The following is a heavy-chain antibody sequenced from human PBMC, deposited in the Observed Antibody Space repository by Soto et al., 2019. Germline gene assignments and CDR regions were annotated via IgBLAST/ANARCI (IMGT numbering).Heavy chain of an antibody. J-gene: IGHJ3*02. CDR2: INHSGST. CDR1: GGSFSGYY. Sequence: SETLSLTCAVYGGSFSGYYWSWIRQPPGKGLEWIGEINHSGSTNYNPSLKSRVTISVDTSKNQFSLKLSSVTAADTAVYYCARGSGDFWSGYFGGGDAFDIWGQGTMVTVSS. V-gene: IGHV4-34*01. CDR3: ARGSGDFWSGYFGGGDAFDI. D-gene: IGHD3-3*01.